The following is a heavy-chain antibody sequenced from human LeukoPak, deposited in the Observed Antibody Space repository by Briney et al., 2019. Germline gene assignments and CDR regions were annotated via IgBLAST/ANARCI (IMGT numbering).Heavy chain of an antibody. D-gene: IGHD2-21*02. CDR1: GGSFSGYY. Sequence: PSETLSLTCAVYGGSFSGYYWGWIRQPPGKGLEWIGSMYYSGSTYYNPSLKSRVTISADTSKNQFSLKLTSVTAADTAVYYCARTRAVSGLVMVTEGNWFDPWGQGTLVAVSS. CDR2: MYYSGST. V-gene: IGHV4-34*01. CDR3: ARTRAVSGLVMVTEGNWFDP. J-gene: IGHJ5*02.